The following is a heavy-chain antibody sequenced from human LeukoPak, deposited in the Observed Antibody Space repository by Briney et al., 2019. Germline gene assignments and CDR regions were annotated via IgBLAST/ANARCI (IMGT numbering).Heavy chain of an antibody. J-gene: IGHJ5*02. Sequence: GESLKISCKGSGYSFTTYWIGWVRQMPGKGLESMGIIYPGDSDTKYSPSFQGQVTISADKSISTAYLRWSSLKTSDTAMYYCVRHRGFGDNWFDPWGQGTLVTVSS. CDR2: IYPGDSDT. D-gene: IGHD3-10*01. CDR3: VRHRGFGDNWFDP. V-gene: IGHV5-51*01. CDR1: GYSFTTYW.